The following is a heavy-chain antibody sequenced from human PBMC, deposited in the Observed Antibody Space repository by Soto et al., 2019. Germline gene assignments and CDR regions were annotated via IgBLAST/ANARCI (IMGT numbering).Heavy chain of an antibody. CDR3: AKDVLRRYFDWFGPTPGLAIDY. CDR1: GITFSSYW. CDR2: IKYDGSNK. D-gene: IGHD3-9*01. Sequence: HLGGSLRLSCAASGITFSSYWMTWVRQAPGKGLEWVTNIKYDGSNKYYVDSVKGRFTISRDNSKNTLYLQMNSLRAEDTAVYYCAKDVLRRYFDWFGPTPGLAIDYWGQGTLVTVSS. V-gene: IGHV3-7*01. J-gene: IGHJ4*02.